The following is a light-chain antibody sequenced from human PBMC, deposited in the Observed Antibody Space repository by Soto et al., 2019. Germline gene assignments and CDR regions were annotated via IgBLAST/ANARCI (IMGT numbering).Light chain of an antibody. CDR2: GAS. CDR3: QQYGSSPWT. J-gene: IGKJ1*01. Sequence: TQSPSTLSASVGDRVTITCRASQSISSWLAWYQQKPGQAPRLLIYGASSRASGIPDRFSGSGSETDFTLTISRLEPEDFAVYFCQQYGSSPWTFGQGTKVDIK. V-gene: IGKV3-20*01. CDR1: QSISSW.